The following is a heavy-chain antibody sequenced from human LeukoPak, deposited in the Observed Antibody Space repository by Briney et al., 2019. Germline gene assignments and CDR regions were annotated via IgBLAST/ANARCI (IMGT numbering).Heavy chain of an antibody. D-gene: IGHD7-27*01. Sequence: GGSLRLSCAVSGFTLSSYVMQWVRQAPGKGVEWVAVIWYDGYNKYYADCVKGRFNIYRDNSKNTLYVQMKRRRDEDTAVYYCARDLGNWGWNDFWGQGTLVTVSS. CDR1: GFTLSSYV. V-gene: IGHV3-33*01. CDR2: IWYDGYNK. J-gene: IGHJ4*02. CDR3: ARDLGNWGWNDF.